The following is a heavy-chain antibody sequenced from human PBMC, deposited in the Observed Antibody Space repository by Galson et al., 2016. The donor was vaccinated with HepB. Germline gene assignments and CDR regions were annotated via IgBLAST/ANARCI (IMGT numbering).Heavy chain of an antibody. Sequence: SVKVSCKASGGTFSSYPISWVRQAPGQGLEWMGGIITIFGTTNYVQKFQGRVTITADKSTSTAYMELSRLRSDDTAVYYCARDSGMVYAIRRGEGAFDIWSQGTLVTVSS. V-gene: IGHV1-69*06. CDR1: GGTFSSYP. D-gene: IGHD2-8*01. CDR3: ARDSGMVYAIRRGEGAFDI. J-gene: IGHJ4*02. CDR2: IITIFGTT.